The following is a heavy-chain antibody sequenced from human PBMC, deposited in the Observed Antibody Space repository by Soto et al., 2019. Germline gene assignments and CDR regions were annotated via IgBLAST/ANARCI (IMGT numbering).Heavy chain of an antibody. V-gene: IGHV3-23*05. D-gene: IGHD3-9*01. J-gene: IGHJ4*02. CDR2: INGTASRP. CDR1: GFTPTTTP. Sequence: EVQLLDSVGGLVLPGGSLRLSCAGSGFTPTTTPLSWVRQAPGKGLEWLTSINGTASRPYYVDSVKGRFFISSDNSKKTATLQLNHLTVADTAVYYIAPYFRYFDNWGPGTRVSVSS. CDR3: APYFRYFDN.